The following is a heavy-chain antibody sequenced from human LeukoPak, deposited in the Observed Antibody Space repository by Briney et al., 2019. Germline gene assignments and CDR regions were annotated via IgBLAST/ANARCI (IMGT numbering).Heavy chain of an antibody. CDR1: GFTFSDYY. J-gene: IGHJ4*02. CDR2: NSSSGSTI. CDR3: ARDRRAMVRGGPFDY. V-gene: IGHV3-11*01. D-gene: IGHD5-18*01. Sequence: PGGSLRLSCAASGFTFSDYYMSWIRQAPGKGLEWVSYNSSSGSTIYYADSVKGRFTISRDNAKNSLYLQMNSLRAEDTAVYYCARDRRAMVRGGPFDYWGQGTLVTVSS.